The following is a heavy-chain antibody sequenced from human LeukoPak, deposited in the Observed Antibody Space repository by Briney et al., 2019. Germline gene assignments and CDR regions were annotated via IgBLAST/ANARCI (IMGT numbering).Heavy chain of an antibody. CDR1: GYTFTSYD. CDR2: MNPNSGNT. J-gene: IGHJ5*02. CDR3: ASGHYGGNPP. D-gene: IGHD4-23*01. Sequence: ASVKVSCKASGYTFTSYDINWVRQATGQGLEWMGWMNPNSGNTGYAQKLQGRVTMTTDTSTSTAYMELRSLRSDDTAVYYCASGHYGGNPPWGQGTLVTVSS. V-gene: IGHV1-8*02.